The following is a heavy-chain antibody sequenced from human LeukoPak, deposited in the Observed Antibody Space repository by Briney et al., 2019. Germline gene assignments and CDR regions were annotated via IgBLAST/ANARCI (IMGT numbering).Heavy chain of an antibody. V-gene: IGHV4-59*11. Sequence: PSETLSLTCTVSGGSISSHYWSWIRQPPGKGLEWIGYISYIGSTNYNPSLKSRVIISVDTSKNQFSLKLSSVTAADTAVYYCARDPTTVTKGLDIWGQGTMVTVSS. CDR2: ISYIGST. D-gene: IGHD4-17*01. CDR1: GGSISSHY. CDR3: ARDPTTVTKGLDI. J-gene: IGHJ3*02.